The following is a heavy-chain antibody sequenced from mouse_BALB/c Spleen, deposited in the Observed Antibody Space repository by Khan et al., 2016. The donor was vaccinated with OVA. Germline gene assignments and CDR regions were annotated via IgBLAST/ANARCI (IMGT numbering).Heavy chain of an antibody. D-gene: IGHD2-14*01. V-gene: IGHV1-4*01. J-gene: IGHJ3*01. CDR2: IIPSNDYT. Sequence: QVHVKQSGAELARPGASVKMSCKASGYTFTTYTIHWVKQRPGQGLEWIGYIIPSNDYTNYNQKFKDRATLTVDKSSSTAYMQLSSLSSEDSAVYYCVREGAYYRSDGWFAYWGQGTLVTVSA. CDR3: VREGAYYRSDGWFAY. CDR1: GYTFTTYT.